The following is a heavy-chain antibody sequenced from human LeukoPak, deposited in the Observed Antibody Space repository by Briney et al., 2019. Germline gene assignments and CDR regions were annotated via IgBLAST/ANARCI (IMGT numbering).Heavy chain of an antibody. J-gene: IGHJ4*02. CDR1: GGSFSGYY. D-gene: IGHD5-18*01. V-gene: IGHV4-34*01. Sequence: PSETLSLTCAVYGGSFSGYYWSWIRQPPGKGLEWIGEINHSGSTNYNPSLKSRVTISVDTSKNQFSLKLSSVTAADTAVYYCARGARCWYGYDYWGQGTLVTVSS. CDR3: ARGARCWYGYDY. CDR2: INHSGST.